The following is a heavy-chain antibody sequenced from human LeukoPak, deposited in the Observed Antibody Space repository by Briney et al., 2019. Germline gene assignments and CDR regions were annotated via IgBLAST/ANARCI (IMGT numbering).Heavy chain of an antibody. Sequence: GGSLRLSCAASGFTFSSYEMNWVPQAPGKGLEWLSYISSSGSSIYYADSVKGRFTISRDNAKNSLYLQMNSLRAEDTAVYYCARDPRCSSMSCYRSSFYGMDVWGQGTTVTVSS. CDR1: GFTFSSYE. CDR3: ARDPRCSSMSCYRSSFYGMDV. J-gene: IGHJ6*02. CDR2: ISSSGSSI. V-gene: IGHV3-48*03. D-gene: IGHD2-2*01.